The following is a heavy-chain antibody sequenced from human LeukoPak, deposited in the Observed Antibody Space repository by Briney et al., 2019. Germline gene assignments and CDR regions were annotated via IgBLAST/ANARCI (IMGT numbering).Heavy chain of an antibody. CDR1: TVTFDVYG. CDR3: ASLTGDDPFDY. V-gene: IGHV3-43*02. D-gene: IGHD3-9*01. Sequence: PGGSLRLSCAASTVTFDVYGMHWLRQAPGKGLEWVSLISGDGGYTNYIESVRGRFTISRDNRKSSLFLQMNSLRIEDTALYYCASLTGDDPFDYWGQGTLVTVSS. J-gene: IGHJ4*02. CDR2: ISGDGGYT.